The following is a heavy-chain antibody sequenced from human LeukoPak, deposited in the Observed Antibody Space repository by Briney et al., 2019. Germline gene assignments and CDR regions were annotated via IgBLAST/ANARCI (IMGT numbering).Heavy chain of an antibody. CDR1: RFTFSSYA. D-gene: IGHD6-13*01. J-gene: IGHJ4*02. Sequence: PGGSLTLSCAASRFTFSSYATSWDRQAPRKGLEWVSSISGSGGSTYYTDSVKGRFTISRDNSKNTLYLQMNSLRAEDTAVYYCAKDSAEYSSSWSYFDYWGQGTLVTVSS. CDR3: AKDSAEYSSSWSYFDY. V-gene: IGHV3-23*01. CDR2: ISGSGGST.